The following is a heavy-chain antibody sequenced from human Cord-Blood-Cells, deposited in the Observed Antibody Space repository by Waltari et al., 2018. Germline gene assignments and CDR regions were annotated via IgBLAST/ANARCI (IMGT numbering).Heavy chain of an antibody. CDR1: GFPFSSYW. V-gene: IGHV3-7*01. D-gene: IGHD3-22*01. J-gene: IGHJ4*02. CDR2: IKQDGSEK. CDR3: ARGYYDSSGYYYY. Sequence: EVQLVESGGGLVQPGGSLRLSCAASGFPFSSYWLSWVRRAPGKGLEWVANIKQDGSEKYYVDSVKGRFTISRDNAKNSLYLQMNSLRAEDTAVYYCARGYYDSSGYYYYWGQGTLVTVSS.